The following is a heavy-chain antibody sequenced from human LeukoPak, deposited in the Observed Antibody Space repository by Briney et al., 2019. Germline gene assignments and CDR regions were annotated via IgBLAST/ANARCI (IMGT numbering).Heavy chain of an antibody. CDR1: GGSISSYY. J-gene: IGHJ4*02. CDR3: AREYCSGGSCYFLRRYYFDY. CDR2: INHSGST. Sequence: SETLSLTCTVSGGSISSYYWSWIRQPPGKGLEWIGEINHSGSTNYNPSLKSRVTISVDTSKNQFSLKLSSVTAADTAVYYCAREYCSGGSCYFLRRYYFDYWGQGTLVTVSS. D-gene: IGHD2-15*01. V-gene: IGHV4-34*01.